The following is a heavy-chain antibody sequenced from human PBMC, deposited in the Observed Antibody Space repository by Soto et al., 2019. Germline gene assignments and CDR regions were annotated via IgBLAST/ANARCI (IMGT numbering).Heavy chain of an antibody. CDR1: GYSFTSYW. D-gene: IGHD2-15*01. Sequence: GESLKISCKGSGYSFTSYWIGWVRQMPGKGLELMGIIYPGDSDTRYSPSFQGQVTISADMSISTAYLQWSSLKASDTAMYYCHIPGYCSGGSCRYYYYGMDVWGQGTTVTVSS. CDR3: HIPGYCSGGSCRYYYYGMDV. CDR2: IYPGDSDT. J-gene: IGHJ6*02. V-gene: IGHV5-51*01.